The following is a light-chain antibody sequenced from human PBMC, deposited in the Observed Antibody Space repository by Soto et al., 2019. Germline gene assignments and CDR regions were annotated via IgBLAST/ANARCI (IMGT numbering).Light chain of an antibody. CDR3: QQYTNYPWT. CDR2: DVS. J-gene: IGKJ1*01. V-gene: IGKV1-5*01. CDR1: QSISSW. Sequence: DIQMTQSPHTLSATVGDRVTITCRASQSISSWLAWYQQRPGKAPNLLIYDVSSLESGVPSRFSGSGSGTEFTLTIFSLQPDDFATYYCQQYTNYPWTFGQGTKV.